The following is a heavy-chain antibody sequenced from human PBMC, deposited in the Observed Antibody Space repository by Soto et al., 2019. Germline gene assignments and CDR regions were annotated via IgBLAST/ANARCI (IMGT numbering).Heavy chain of an antibody. J-gene: IGHJ4*02. V-gene: IGHV1-18*01. CDR3: ASVPSMLRGVTPIDY. CDR2: ISPHSGNT. Sequence: QVQLVQSGAEVKKPGASVKVSCKASGYTFDTYGVTWVRQAPGQGLEWEGWISPHSGNTNYAQKFHDRVSITTDTAAPSAYIELRRLISDDTAVYYWASVPSMLRGVTPIDYWGQGTLRIVSS. CDR1: GYTFDTYG. D-gene: IGHD3-10*01.